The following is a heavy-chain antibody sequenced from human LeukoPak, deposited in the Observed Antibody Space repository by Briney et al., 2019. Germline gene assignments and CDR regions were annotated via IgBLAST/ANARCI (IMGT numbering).Heavy chain of an antibody. D-gene: IGHD1-26*01. CDR2: IYTSGST. CDR3: ARVIGIVGATTLFRYYYYMDV. CDR1: GGSISSGSYY. Sequence: PSETLSLTCTVSGGSISSGSYYWSWIRQPAGKGLEWIGRIYTSGSTNYNPSLKSRVTISVDTSKNQFSLKLSSVTAADTAVYYRARVIGIVGATTLFRYYYYMDVWGKGTTVTVSS. V-gene: IGHV4-61*02. J-gene: IGHJ6*03.